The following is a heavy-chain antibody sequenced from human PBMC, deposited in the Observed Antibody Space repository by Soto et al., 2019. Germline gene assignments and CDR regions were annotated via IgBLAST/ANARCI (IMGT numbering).Heavy chain of an antibody. CDR2: ISWNSGSI. CDR1: GFSLNDYA. D-gene: IGHD3-22*01. CDR3: GRDMGGGITMIVVH. J-gene: IGHJ4*02. Sequence: PGGSLRLSCVASGFSLNDYAMHWVRQAPGKGLEWVSGISWNSGSIDYADSVKGRFTISRDNAKNSLYLQMDGLRPEDTAFYYCGRDMGGGITMIVVHWGQGTLVTVSS. V-gene: IGHV3-9*01.